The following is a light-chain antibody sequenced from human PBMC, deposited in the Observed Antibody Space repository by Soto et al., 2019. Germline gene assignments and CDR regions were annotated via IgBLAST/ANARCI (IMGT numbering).Light chain of an antibody. Sequence: EIVLIQSPATLSLSHGQTAILSCMASSSVTSYLACYQQKPGQATRLLIYDPSNSATGIPAKFSGSGSGTDFTLTISSLEPEDLAVYYTQQLSNRPPELTYGGRTKVDI. CDR1: SSVTSY. V-gene: IGKV3-11*01. CDR3: QQLSNRPPELT. J-gene: IGKJ4*01. CDR2: DPS.